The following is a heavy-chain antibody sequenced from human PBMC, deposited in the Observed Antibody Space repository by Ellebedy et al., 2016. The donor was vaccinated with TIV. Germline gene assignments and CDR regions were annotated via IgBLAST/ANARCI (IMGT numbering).Heavy chain of an antibody. CDR1: GGSVSSTRYY. D-gene: IGHD2-21*02. V-gene: IGHV4-39*01. J-gene: IGHJ4*02. Sequence: MPSETLSLTCSVSGGSVSSTRYYWAWIRQPPGKGLEYIGSVFYSGSLYYHPSFKSRVTLPADTSKNQFSLNLRTVTAADTAVYCGARTDPWQPIDDWGQGTLVTVSS. CDR3: ARTDPWQPIDD. CDR2: VFYSGSL.